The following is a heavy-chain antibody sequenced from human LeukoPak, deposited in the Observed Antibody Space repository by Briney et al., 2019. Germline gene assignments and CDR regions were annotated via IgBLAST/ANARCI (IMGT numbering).Heavy chain of an antibody. CDR3: ARGIAGAGTAVLDY. CDR2: IKQDGSEK. V-gene: IGHV3-7*01. CDR1: GFTFSNYW. Sequence: PGGSLRLSCAASGFTFSNYWMTWVRQAPGKGLEWVANIKQDGSEKYYVDSVKGRFTISRDNAKNSLYLQMNSLRAEDTAVYYCARGIAGAGTAVLDYWGQGTLVIVSS. J-gene: IGHJ4*02. D-gene: IGHD6-13*01.